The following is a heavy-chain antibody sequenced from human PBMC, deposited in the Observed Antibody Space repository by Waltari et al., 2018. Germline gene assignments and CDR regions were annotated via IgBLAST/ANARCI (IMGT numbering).Heavy chain of an antibody. CDR1: GFTFSGYW. Sequence: EVPLVESGGGLVQPGGSLRLSCAASGFTFSGYWMHWVRQAPGKGLVWVSRSNGDGRNTNYADSVKGRFTISRDNAKNTLYLQMNSLRAEDTAVYYCVRGGGTYGDWDYWGLGTLVTVSS. D-gene: IGHD4-17*01. CDR2: SNGDGRNT. V-gene: IGHV3-74*01. J-gene: IGHJ4*02. CDR3: VRGGGTYGDWDY.